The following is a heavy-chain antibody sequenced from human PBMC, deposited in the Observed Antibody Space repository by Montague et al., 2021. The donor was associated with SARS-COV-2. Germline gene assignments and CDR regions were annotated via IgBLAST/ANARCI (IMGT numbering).Heavy chain of an antibody. Sequence: SETLSLTCGVIGAPLKDHYWSWVRQSPAKGLEWIGEIDGSGTTSYNPSLESRVAISVDTSKNQFSLKLSSVTAADTAVYYCARVGRQQLVRLSGMDVWGQGTTVTVSS. CDR3: ARVGRQQLVRLSGMDV. D-gene: IGHD6-13*01. CDR2: IDGSGTT. V-gene: IGHV4-34*01. J-gene: IGHJ6*02. CDR1: GAPLKDHY.